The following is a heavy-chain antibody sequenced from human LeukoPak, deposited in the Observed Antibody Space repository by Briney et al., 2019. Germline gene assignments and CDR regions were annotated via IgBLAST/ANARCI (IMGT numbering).Heavy chain of an antibody. CDR2: ISASGDST. CDR3: AKGVEWLVAGLIDD. Sequence: PVGSLRLSCAASGFTFSTYGMGWVRQAPGKGLAWVSGISASGDSTYDAESVRGRFTISRDNSKNMLYLQMNSLRVDDTAVYYCAKGVEWLVAGLIDDWGQGTLVSVSS. J-gene: IGHJ4*02. CDR1: GFTFSTYG. D-gene: IGHD3-3*01. V-gene: IGHV3-23*01.